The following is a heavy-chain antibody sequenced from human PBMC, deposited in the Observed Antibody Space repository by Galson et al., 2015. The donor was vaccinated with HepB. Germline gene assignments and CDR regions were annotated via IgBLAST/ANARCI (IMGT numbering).Heavy chain of an antibody. CDR1: GFTFSSYA. D-gene: IGHD2-15*01. V-gene: IGHV1-69*01. CDR2: IIPIFGTA. CDR3: ARDWGDIVVMEYYYYGMDV. J-gene: IGHJ6*02. Sequence: SCAASGFTFSSYAISWVRQAPGQGLEWMGGIIPIFGTANYAQKFQGRVTITADESTSTAYMELSSLRSEDTAVYYCARDWGDIVVMEYYYYGMDVWGQGTTVTVSS.